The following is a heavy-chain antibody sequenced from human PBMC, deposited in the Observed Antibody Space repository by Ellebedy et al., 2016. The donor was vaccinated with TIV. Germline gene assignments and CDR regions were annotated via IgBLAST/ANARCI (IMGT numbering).Heavy chain of an antibody. J-gene: IGHJ2*01. D-gene: IGHD6-19*01. CDR2: IFSNDEK. CDR3: ARVKYSSGWYVPARYFDL. CDR1: GFSLSNARMG. V-gene: IGHV2-26*01. Sequence: SGPTLVKPTETLTLTCTVSGFSLSNARMGVSWIRQPPGKALEWLAHIFSNDEKSYSTSLKSRLTISKDTSKSQVVLTMTNMDPVDTATYYCARVKYSSGWYVPARYFDLWGRGTLVTVSS.